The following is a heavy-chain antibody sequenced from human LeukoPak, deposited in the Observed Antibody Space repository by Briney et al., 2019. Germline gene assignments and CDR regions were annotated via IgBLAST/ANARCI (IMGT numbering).Heavy chain of an antibody. CDR3: ARSVGSWDAFDI. CDR2: INPNSGGT. J-gene: IGHJ3*02. V-gene: IGHV1-2*02. D-gene: IGHD1-26*01. Sequence: ASVKVSCKASGYTFTGYYMHWVRQAPGQGLEWMGWINPNSGGTNYAQKFQGRVTMTRDTSISTAYMELSRLRSDDTAVYYCARSVGSWDAFDIWGQGTMVTVSS. CDR1: GYTFTGYY.